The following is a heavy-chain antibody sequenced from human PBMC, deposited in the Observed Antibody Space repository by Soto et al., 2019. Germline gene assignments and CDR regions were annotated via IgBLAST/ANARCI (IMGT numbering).Heavy chain of an antibody. CDR2: ISGSGGST. Sequence: EVQLLESGGGLVQPGGSLRLSCAASGFTFSSYAMSWVRQAPGKGLEWVSAISGSGGSTYYADSVKGRFTISRDNSKNTLYLQMNSLRAEDTAVYYCAKDWLRGYSSSSDAFDIWGQGTMVTVSS. J-gene: IGHJ3*02. CDR3: AKDWLRGYSSSSDAFDI. D-gene: IGHD6-6*01. CDR1: GFTFSSYA. V-gene: IGHV3-23*01.